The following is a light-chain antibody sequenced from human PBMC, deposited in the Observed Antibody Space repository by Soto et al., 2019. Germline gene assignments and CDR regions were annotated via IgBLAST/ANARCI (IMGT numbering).Light chain of an antibody. Sequence: EIVLTQSPGTLSLSPGERATLSCRASQSVSSSYLAWYQQKPGQAPRLLIYGASSRATGTPARFSGSGSGTDFTLTISRLEPEDFAVYYCQQYGNSPITFGQGTRLEI. CDR3: QQYGNSPIT. CDR1: QSVSSSY. V-gene: IGKV3-20*01. J-gene: IGKJ5*01. CDR2: GAS.